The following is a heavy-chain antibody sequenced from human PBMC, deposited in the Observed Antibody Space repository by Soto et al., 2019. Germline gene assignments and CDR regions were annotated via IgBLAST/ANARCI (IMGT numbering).Heavy chain of an antibody. J-gene: IGHJ5*02. CDR1: GYSFTSYW. CDR2: IYPGDSDT. V-gene: IGHV5-51*01. Sequence: GASLKISCKVSGYSFTSYWIGWVRQMPGKGLEWMGIIYPGDSDTRYSPSFQGQVTISADKSISTAYLQWSSLKASDTAMYFCARHRADCSSTSCYLGWFDPWGQGTLVTVSS. D-gene: IGHD2-2*01. CDR3: ARHRADCSSTSCYLGWFDP.